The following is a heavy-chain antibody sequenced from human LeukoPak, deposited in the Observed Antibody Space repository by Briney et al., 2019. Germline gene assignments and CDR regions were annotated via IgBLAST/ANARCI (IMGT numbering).Heavy chain of an antibody. CDR2: INPNSGGT. CDR1: GGTFSSYA. CDR3: ARVARRAGRDSSGYYYSY. V-gene: IGHV1-2*02. D-gene: IGHD3-22*01. J-gene: IGHJ4*02. Sequence: RASVKVSCTASGGTFSSYAISWVRQAPGQGLEWMGWINPNSGGTNYAQKFQGRVTMTRDTSISTAYMELSRLRSDDTAVYYCARVARRAGRDSSGYYYSYWGQGTLVTVSS.